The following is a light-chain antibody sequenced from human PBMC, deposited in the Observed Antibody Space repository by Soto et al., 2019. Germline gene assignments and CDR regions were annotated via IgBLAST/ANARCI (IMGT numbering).Light chain of an antibody. J-gene: IGKJ4*01. CDR3: QQSYSSTRT. Sequence: DIQMPQSPSSLSASVGDRVTITCRASQSITTYLNWYQQKPGTAPRLLIYGASSVQSGVPSTFSGSGSWTDVALTITSLQPEEFATYYCQQSYSSTRTFGGGTKVEIK. CDR2: GAS. CDR1: QSITTY. V-gene: IGKV1-39*01.